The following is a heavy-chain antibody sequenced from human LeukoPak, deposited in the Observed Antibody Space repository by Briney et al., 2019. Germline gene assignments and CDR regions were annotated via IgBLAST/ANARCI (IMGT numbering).Heavy chain of an antibody. Sequence: TLSLTCTVSGGSIISSSYYWGWIRQPPGKGLEWIGSIYYSGSTYYNPSLKSRVTISVDTSKNQFSLKLSSVTAADTAVYYCASLYYYDSSGYYQPAYYYGMDVWGQGTTVTVSS. V-gene: IGHV4-39*01. D-gene: IGHD3-22*01. CDR3: ASLYYYDSSGYYQPAYYYGMDV. J-gene: IGHJ6*02. CDR1: GGSIISSSYY. CDR2: IYYSGST.